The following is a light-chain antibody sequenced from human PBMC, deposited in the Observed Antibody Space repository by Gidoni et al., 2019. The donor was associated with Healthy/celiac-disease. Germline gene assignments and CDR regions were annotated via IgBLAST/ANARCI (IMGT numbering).Light chain of an antibody. CDR3: QQYNNWRGT. CDR1: QSVSSN. J-gene: IGKJ1*01. Sequence: EIVKTQSPATLSVSPGERATLSCRASQSVSSNLAWYQQKPGQAPRLLIYGASTRATGIPARFSGSWSWTEFTLTISSLQSEAFAVYYCQQYNNWRGTFGQGTKVEIK. V-gene: IGKV3-15*01. CDR2: GAS.